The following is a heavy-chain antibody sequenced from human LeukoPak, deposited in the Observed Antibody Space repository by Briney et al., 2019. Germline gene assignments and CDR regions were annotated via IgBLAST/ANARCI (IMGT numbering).Heavy chain of an antibody. CDR1: GYSFTTYW. J-gene: IGHJ4*02. D-gene: IGHD2-21*02. V-gene: IGHV5-51*01. Sequence: GESLKISCKGSGYSFTTYWIGWVRQMPGKGLEWMGIVYPGDSDTRYSPSFQGQVTFSADKSISTAYLQWSSLKASYTAMYYCARQLSTVTAHPLDYWGQGTLVTVSS. CDR3: ARQLSTVTAHPLDY. CDR2: VYPGDSDT.